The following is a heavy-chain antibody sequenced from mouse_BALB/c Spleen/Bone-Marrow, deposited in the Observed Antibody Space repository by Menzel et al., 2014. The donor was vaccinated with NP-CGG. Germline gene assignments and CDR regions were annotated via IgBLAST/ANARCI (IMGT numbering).Heavy chain of an antibody. Sequence: EVQLQESGGGLVQPGGSRKLSCAASGFTFXGFGMHWVRQAPEKGLEWVAYISSGSSTIFYADTVKGRFTISRDNPKNTLFLQMTSLRSEDTAMYYCTRGGNWEDFDYWGQGTTLTVSS. V-gene: IGHV5-17*02. CDR2: ISSGSSTI. CDR3: TRGGNWEDFDY. D-gene: IGHD4-1*01. J-gene: IGHJ2*01. CDR1: GFTFXGFG.